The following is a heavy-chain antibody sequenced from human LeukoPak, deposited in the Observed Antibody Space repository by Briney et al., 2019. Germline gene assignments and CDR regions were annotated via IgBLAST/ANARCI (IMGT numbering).Heavy chain of an antibody. CDR1: GYTFTSYG. CDR3: ARVPVDTAMVTVDY. CDR2: ISAYNGNT. Sequence: ASVKVSCKASGYTFTSYGISWVRQAPGQGLEWMGWISAYNGNTNYAQKLQGSVTMTTDTSTGTAYMELRSLRSDDTAVYYCARVPVDTAMVTVDYWGQGTLVTVSS. V-gene: IGHV1-18*01. J-gene: IGHJ4*02. D-gene: IGHD5-18*01.